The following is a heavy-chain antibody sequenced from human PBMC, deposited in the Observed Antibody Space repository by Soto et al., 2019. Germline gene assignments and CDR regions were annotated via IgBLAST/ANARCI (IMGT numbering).Heavy chain of an antibody. Sequence: QVQLVESGGGVVQPGRSLRLSCATSGFIFSNYAMHWVRQAPGQGLEWVALIWSDGSYDNYAESVKGRFTISRDNSKNTLYVQMNSLRVADTAVYFCARGTGPGSFLIDYWGQGTLVTVSS. V-gene: IGHV3-33*01. J-gene: IGHJ4*02. D-gene: IGHD3-10*01. CDR2: IWSDGSYD. CDR1: GFIFSNYA. CDR3: ARGTGPGSFLIDY.